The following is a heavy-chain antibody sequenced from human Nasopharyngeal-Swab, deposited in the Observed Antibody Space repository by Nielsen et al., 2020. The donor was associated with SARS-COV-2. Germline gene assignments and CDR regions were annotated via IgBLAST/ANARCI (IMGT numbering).Heavy chain of an antibody. CDR1: GGSISSSSYY. V-gene: IGHV4-39*07. D-gene: IGHD4-17*01. CDR3: ARDVDGDSPSYNWFDP. J-gene: IGHJ5*02. Sequence: SETLSLTCTVSGGSISSSSYYWGWIRQPPGKGLEWIGSIYYSGSTNYNPSLKSRVTISVDTSKNQFSLKLSSVTAADTAVYYCARDVDGDSPSYNWFDPWGQGTLVTVSS. CDR2: IYYSGST.